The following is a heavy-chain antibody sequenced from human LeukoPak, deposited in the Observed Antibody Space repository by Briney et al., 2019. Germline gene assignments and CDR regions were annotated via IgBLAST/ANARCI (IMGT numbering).Heavy chain of an antibody. CDR3: ARETPGAGHFDY. CDR2: ISYDGSNK. J-gene: IGHJ4*02. Sequence: PGGSLRLSCAASGFTFSSYGMHWVRQAPGKGLEWVAVISYDGSNKYYADSVKGRFTISRDNSKNTLYLQMNSLRAEDTAVYYCARETPGAGHFDYWGQGSLVTVSS. CDR1: GFTFSSYG. V-gene: IGHV3-30*03. D-gene: IGHD7-27*01.